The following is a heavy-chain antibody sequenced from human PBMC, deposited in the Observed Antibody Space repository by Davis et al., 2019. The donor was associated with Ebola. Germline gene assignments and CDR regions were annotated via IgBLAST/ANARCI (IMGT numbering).Heavy chain of an antibody. Sequence: GESLKISCAASRFTFSSYSMNWVRQAPGEGLEWVSYISSSGSTIYYADSVKGRFTISRDNARNSLYLQMNSLRAEDTALYYCARDRSDYSQYYYYMDVWGKGTTVTVSS. J-gene: IGHJ6*03. CDR3: ARDRSDYSQYYYYMDV. CDR1: RFTFSSYS. D-gene: IGHD4-11*01. V-gene: IGHV3-48*04. CDR2: ISSSGSTI.